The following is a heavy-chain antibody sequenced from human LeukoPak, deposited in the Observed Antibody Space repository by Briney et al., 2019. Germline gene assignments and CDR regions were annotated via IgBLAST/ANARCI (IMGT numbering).Heavy chain of an antibody. CDR1: GGSISSSGYY. J-gene: IGHJ4*02. V-gene: IGHV4-39*07. D-gene: IGHD3-22*01. CDR3: ARGSGYYYVRPFDY. Sequence: SETLSLTCTVSGGSISSSGYYWGWIRQPPGKGLEWIGSIYFSGSTYYNPSLKSRVTISVDTSKNQFSLILSSATAADTAVYYCARGSGYYYVRPFDYWGQGTLVTVSS. CDR2: IYFSGST.